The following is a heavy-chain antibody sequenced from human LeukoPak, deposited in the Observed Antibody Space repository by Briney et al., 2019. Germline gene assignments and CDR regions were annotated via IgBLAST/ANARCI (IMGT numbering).Heavy chain of an antibody. V-gene: IGHV3-48*01. D-gene: IGHD2-2*01. J-gene: IGHJ4*02. Sequence: PGGSLRLSCAASGFTFGSYSMNWVRQAPGKGLEWVSYISSSSSTIYYADSVKGRFTISRDNAKNSLYLQMNSLRAEDTAVYYCAREGGGYCSSTSCYGWYWGQGTLVTVSS. CDR1: GFTFGSYS. CDR2: ISSSSSTI. CDR3: AREGGGYCSSTSCYGWY.